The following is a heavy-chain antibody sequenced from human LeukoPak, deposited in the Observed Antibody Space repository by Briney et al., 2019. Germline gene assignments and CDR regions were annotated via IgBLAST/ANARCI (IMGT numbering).Heavy chain of an antibody. V-gene: IGHV3-53*01. Sequence: PGGSLRLSCAASGFTVSSNFMTWVRQAPGKGLEWVSIIYSGGDTYYTDSVKGRFTISRDNSKNTLYLQMNSLRVEDTALYYCARATPTKMPRDYYGMDVWGQGTTVTVSS. J-gene: IGHJ6*02. CDR1: GFTVSSNF. CDR3: ARATPTKMPRDYYGMDV. CDR2: IYSGGDT. D-gene: IGHD2-15*01.